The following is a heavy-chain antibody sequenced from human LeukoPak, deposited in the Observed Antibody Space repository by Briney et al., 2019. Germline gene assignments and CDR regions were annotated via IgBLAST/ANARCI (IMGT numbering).Heavy chain of an antibody. D-gene: IGHD3-22*01. J-gene: IGHJ5*01. CDR3: AKSEFDYYDSSGPPDS. CDR2: IWFDGSNK. CDR1: GFTFSTFA. Sequence: GGSLRLSCAASGFTFSTFAMHWVRQAPDKGLEWVAVIWFDGSNKYYADSVKGRFSVSRDNSKNTLSLQMNSLRADDTAVYYCAKSEFDYYDSSGPPDSWGQGTLVTVSS. V-gene: IGHV3-33*06.